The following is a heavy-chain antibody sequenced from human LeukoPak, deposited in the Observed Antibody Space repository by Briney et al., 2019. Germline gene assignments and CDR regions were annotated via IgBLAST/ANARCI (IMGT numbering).Heavy chain of an antibody. Sequence: PGGSLRLSCAASGFTFSSYEMNWVRQAPGKGLEWVSYISSSGSTIYYADSVKGRFTISRDNAKNSLYLQMNSLRAEDTAVYYCAREIGSSSWSAYGMDVWGQGTTVTVYS. CDR3: AREIGSSSWSAYGMDV. CDR2: ISSSGSTI. J-gene: IGHJ6*02. CDR1: GFTFSSYE. V-gene: IGHV3-48*03. D-gene: IGHD6-13*01.